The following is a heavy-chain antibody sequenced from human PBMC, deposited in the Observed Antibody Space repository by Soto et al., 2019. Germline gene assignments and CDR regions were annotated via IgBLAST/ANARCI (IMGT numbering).Heavy chain of an antibody. CDR2: IYWDDDK. V-gene: IGHV2-5*02. D-gene: IGHD3-3*01. CDR3: AHTVVFHGSGYPQDAFAI. Sequence: SGPTLVNPTQTLTLTCTFSGFSLSTSGVGVGWIRQPPGKALEWLALIYWDDDKRYSPSLKSRLTITKDTSKNQVVLTMTNMDPVDTATYYCAHTVVFHGSGYPQDAFAIWGQGTMVTVSS. CDR1: GFSLSTSGVG. J-gene: IGHJ3*02.